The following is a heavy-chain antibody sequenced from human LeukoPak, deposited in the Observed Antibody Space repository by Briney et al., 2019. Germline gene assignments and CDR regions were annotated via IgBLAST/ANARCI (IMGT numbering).Heavy chain of an antibody. J-gene: IGHJ4*02. CDR2: INHSGST. Sequence: PSETLSLTCAVYGGSFSGYYWSWIRQPPGKGLGWIGEINHSGSTNYNPSLKSRVTISVDTSKNQFSLKLSSVTAADTAVYYCATVLRYFDWLPMVDYWGQGTLVTVSS. CDR3: ATVLRYFDWLPMVDY. D-gene: IGHD3-9*01. CDR1: GGSFSGYY. V-gene: IGHV4-34*01.